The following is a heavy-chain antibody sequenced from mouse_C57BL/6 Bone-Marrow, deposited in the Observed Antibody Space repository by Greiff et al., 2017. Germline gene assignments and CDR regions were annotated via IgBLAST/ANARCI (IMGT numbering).Heavy chain of an antibody. CDR2: FYPGSGSI. J-gene: IGHJ2*01. CDR1: GYTFTEYT. D-gene: IGHD1-1*01. Sequence: QVQLKQSGAELVKPGASVKLSCKASGYTFTEYTIHWVKQRSGQGLEWIGWFYPGSGSIKYNEKFKDKATLTADKSSSTVYMELSRWTSEDSAVYFYARHEEDYYGRGYFDYWGQGTTLTVSS. V-gene: IGHV1-62-2*01. CDR3: ARHEEDYYGRGYFDY.